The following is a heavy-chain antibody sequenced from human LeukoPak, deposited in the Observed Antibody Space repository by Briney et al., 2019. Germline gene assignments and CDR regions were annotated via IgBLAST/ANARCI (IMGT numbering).Heavy chain of an antibody. CDR1: GGSISSYY. CDR2: IYTSGST. Sequence: SETLSLTCTVSGGSISSYYWSWIRQPAGKGLEWIGRIYTSGSTNYNPSLKSRVTISVDKSKNQFSLKLSSVTAADTAVYYCARAGGHSSGWYRGAPYYYYMDVWGKGTTVTVSS. D-gene: IGHD6-19*01. J-gene: IGHJ6*03. CDR3: ARAGGHSSGWYRGAPYYYYMDV. V-gene: IGHV4-4*07.